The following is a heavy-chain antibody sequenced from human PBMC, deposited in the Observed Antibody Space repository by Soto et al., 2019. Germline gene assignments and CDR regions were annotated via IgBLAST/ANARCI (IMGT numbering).Heavy chain of an antibody. CDR2: ISYDGNNK. D-gene: IGHD5-18*01. Sequence: GGALRLFCAASGFTFSSYAMHWVRQAPGKGLDWGAGISYDGNNKYYADSVNSRFTISRDYSKNTLYLQMNSRRAEDKAVYYCACPDPAMGIVAHFDDWGQGTLPAVSS. CDR1: GFTFSSYA. J-gene: IGHJ4*02. V-gene: IGHV3-30-3*01. CDR3: ACPDPAMGIVAHFDD.